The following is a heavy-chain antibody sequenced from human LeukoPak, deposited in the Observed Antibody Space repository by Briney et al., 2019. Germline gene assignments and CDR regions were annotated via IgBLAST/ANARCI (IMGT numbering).Heavy chain of an antibody. J-gene: IGHJ6*02. V-gene: IGHV3-73*01. D-gene: IGHD2-21*02. CDR3: ATRGVTPDYYDMDV. CDR2: IRSKANNYAT. CDR1: GFTFSGSA. Sequence: GGSLKLSCAASGFTFSGSAMHWVRLASGTGLEWVGRIRSKANNYATAYAASVKGRYTISRDDSKNTAFLQMNSLKTEDTAVYYCATRGVTPDYYDMDVWGQGTTVTVSS.